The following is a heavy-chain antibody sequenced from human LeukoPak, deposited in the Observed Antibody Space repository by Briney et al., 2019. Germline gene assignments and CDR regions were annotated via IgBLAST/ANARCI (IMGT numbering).Heavy chain of an antibody. CDR2: IYHSGST. J-gene: IGHJ4*02. D-gene: IGHD3-10*02. Sequence: PSETLSLTCAVYGGSFSGYYWSWIRQPPGKGLEWIGYIYHSGSTYYNPPLKSRVTISVDRSKNQFSLKLSSVTAADTAVYYCARGMLDWGQGTLVTVSS. V-gene: IGHV4-34*01. CDR1: GGSFSGYY. CDR3: ARGMLD.